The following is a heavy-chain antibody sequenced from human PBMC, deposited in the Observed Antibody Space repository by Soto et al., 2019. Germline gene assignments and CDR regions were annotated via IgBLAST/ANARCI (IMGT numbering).Heavy chain of an antibody. D-gene: IGHD2-21*01. Sequence: QLQLQESGSGLVKPSQTLSLTCAVSGGSISSGGYSWSWIRQPPGKGLEWIGYIYHSGSTYYNPSLKRXDTXSXVRSKNQFSLKLSSVTAADTAVYYCARGTVWYAFDIWGQGTMVTVSS. V-gene: IGHV4-30-2*01. CDR3: ARGTVWYAFDI. CDR2: IYHSGST. J-gene: IGHJ3*02. CDR1: GGSISSGGYS.